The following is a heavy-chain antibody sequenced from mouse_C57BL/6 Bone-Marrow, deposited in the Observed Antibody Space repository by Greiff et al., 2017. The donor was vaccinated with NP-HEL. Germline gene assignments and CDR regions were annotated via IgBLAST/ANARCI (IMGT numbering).Heavy chain of an antibody. CDR3: AKRRGSYYGSSYDWYFDV. D-gene: IGHD1-1*01. J-gene: IGHJ1*03. CDR2: LWGGGST. Sequence: VKLVESGPGLVAPSQSLSITCTVSGFSLTSYGVDWVRQPPGKGLEWLGVLWGGGSTNYNSALMSRLSISKDNSKSQVFLKMNSLQTDDTAMYYCAKRRGSYYGSSYDWYFDVWGTGTTVTVSS. V-gene: IGHV2-9*01. CDR1: GFSLTSYG.